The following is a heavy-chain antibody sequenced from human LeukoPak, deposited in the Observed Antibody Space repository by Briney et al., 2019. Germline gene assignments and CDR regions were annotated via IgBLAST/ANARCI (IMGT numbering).Heavy chain of an antibody. Sequence: GGSLRLSCAASGFTFSSYEMNWVRQAPGEGLEWVSKISSSGSAIYYADSVKGRFTISRDNAKSTLYLQMNRLRAEDTAVYYCARGGSLGYWGQGTLVTVSS. V-gene: IGHV3-48*03. CDR2: ISSSGSAI. D-gene: IGHD6-19*01. CDR1: GFTFSSYE. CDR3: ARGGSLGY. J-gene: IGHJ4*02.